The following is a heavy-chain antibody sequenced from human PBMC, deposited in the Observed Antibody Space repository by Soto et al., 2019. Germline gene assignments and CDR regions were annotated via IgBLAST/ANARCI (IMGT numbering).Heavy chain of an antibody. CDR2: IYYSGST. J-gene: IGHJ6*02. V-gene: IGHV4-59*08. CDR1: GGSISSYY. CDR3: ARQGGSGSYQRPYYYYGMDV. Sequence: QVQLQESGPGLVKPSETLSLTCTVSGGSISSYYWSWIRQPPGKGLEWIGYIYYSGSTNYNPSLXXRVTISVDTSXXQXSXXLSSVTAADTAVYYCARQGGSGSYQRPYYYYGMDVWGQGTTVTVSS. D-gene: IGHD3-10*01.